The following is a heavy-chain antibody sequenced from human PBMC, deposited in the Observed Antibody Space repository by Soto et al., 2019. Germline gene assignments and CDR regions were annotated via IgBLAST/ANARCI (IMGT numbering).Heavy chain of an antibody. CDR3: AKGVSGRARTDNFDY. CDR2: ISWNSGTI. D-gene: IGHD6-6*01. V-gene: IGHV3-9*01. J-gene: IGHJ4*02. Sequence: GGSLRLSCAASGFTFDDYAMHWVRQAPGKGLEWVSGISWNSGTIGYADSVKGRFTISRDNAKNSLYLQMNSLRAEDTALYYCAKGVSGRARTDNFDYWGQGTLVTVSS. CDR1: GFTFDDYA.